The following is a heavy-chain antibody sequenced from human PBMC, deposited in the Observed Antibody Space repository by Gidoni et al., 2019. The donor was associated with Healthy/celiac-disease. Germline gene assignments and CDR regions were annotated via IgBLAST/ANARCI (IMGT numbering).Heavy chain of an antibody. CDR3: ARDWGPLQHGEWLAPLGY. CDR2: TIPICGTA. J-gene: IGHJ4*02. V-gene: IGHV1-69*01. CDR1: GGTFTRYA. D-gene: IGHD3-3*01. Sequence: QLQLVQSGAQVKKPGSSVVLSCKASGGTFTRYAFSLVRQAPGKGRAWLGGTIPICGTASYGKKYQGRVKISADESTSTAYMELSSLRSEDTAVYYCARDWGPLQHGEWLAPLGYWGQGTLVTVSS.